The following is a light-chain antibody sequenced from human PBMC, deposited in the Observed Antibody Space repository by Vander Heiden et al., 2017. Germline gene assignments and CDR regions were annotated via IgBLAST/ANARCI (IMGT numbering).Light chain of an antibody. CDR3: SSYTSSSTLV. Sequence: QSALTQPASVSGSPGQSIALSCTGTSSDVGGDNSVSWYQQHPGKAPKLVIYDVTYRPSGVSNRFSGSKSGNTASLTISGLQNEDEADYYCSSYTSSSTLVFGTGTKVTVL. V-gene: IGLV2-14*03. CDR1: SSDVGGDNS. CDR2: DVT. J-gene: IGLJ1*01.